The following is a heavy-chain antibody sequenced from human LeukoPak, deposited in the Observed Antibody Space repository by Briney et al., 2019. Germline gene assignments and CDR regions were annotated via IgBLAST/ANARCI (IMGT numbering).Heavy chain of an antibody. CDR2: IMSDGRST. V-gene: IGHV3-74*01. Sequence: GGSLRLSCAASGFTFTTYGMHWVRQAPGKGLVWVSRIMSDGRSTYADSVKGRYTISRDTANNALYLQMNSLRAEGTAVYYCARDGAAGTPPPLYYFDYWGQRTLVTVSS. J-gene: IGHJ4*02. D-gene: IGHD6-13*01. CDR3: ARDGAAGTPPPLYYFDY. CDR1: GFTFTTYG.